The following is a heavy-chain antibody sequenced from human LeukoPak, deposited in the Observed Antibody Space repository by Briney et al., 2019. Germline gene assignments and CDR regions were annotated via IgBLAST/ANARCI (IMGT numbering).Heavy chain of an antibody. CDR3: ARHSSSGWYFNY. J-gene: IGHJ4*02. Sequence: IGWARQMPGKGLEWMGIIYPGDSDPRYSPSFQGQVTISADKSISTAYLQWSSLKASDTAMYYCARHSSSGWYFNYWGQGTLVSVSS. V-gene: IGHV5-51*01. CDR2: IYPGDSDP. D-gene: IGHD6-19*01.